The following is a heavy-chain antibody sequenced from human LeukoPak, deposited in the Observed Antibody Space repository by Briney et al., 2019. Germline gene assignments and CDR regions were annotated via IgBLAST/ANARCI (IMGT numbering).Heavy chain of an antibody. CDR1: GFTVSSNY. CDR2: IYSGGST. Sequence: PGGSLRLPCAASGFTVSSNYMNWVRQAPGKGLEWVSVIYSGGSTYYADSVKGRFTISRDNSKNTLYLQMNSLRAEDTAVYYCARGGHSSSWFFMKDNWFDPWGQGTLVTVSS. D-gene: IGHD6-13*01. CDR3: ARGGHSSSWFFMKDNWFDP. V-gene: IGHV3-53*01. J-gene: IGHJ5*02.